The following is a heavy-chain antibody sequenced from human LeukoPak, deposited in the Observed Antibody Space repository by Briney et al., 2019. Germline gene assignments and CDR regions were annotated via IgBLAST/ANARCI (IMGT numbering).Heavy chain of an antibody. CDR1: GYTFTSYA. D-gene: IGHD3-9*01. V-gene: IGHV1-3*01. CDR3: ARELNDDILTGYHDAFDI. J-gene: IGHJ3*02. Sequence: ASVKVSCKASGYTFTSYAMHWVRQAPGQRLEWMGWINAGNGNTKYSQKFQGRVTITRDTSASTAYMELSSLRSEDTAVYYCARELNDDILTGYHDAFDIWGQGTMVTVSS. CDR2: INAGNGNT.